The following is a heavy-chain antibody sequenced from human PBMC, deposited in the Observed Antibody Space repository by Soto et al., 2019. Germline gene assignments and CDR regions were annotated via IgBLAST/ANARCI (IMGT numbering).Heavy chain of an antibody. J-gene: IGHJ4*02. CDR3: ARHGGYYDIRAVGVGVYY. CDR2: IYYSGST. D-gene: IGHD3-9*01. V-gene: IGHV4-39*01. CDR1: GGSISSSSYY. Sequence: QLQLQESGPGLVKPSETLSLTCTVSGGSISSSSYYWGWIRQPRGKGLEWIGSIYYSGSTYYNPSLKSRVTISVDTSKNQFSLKLSSVTAADTAVYYCARHGGYYDIRAVGVGVYYWGQGTLVTVSS.